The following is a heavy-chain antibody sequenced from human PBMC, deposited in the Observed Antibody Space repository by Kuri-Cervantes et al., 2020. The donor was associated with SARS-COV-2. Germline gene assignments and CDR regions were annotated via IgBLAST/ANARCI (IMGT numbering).Heavy chain of an antibody. CDR3: ARSELEPIGRYFDY. D-gene: IGHD1-1*01. CDR1: GFLFSASA. CDR2: VRGKANNYAT. V-gene: IGHV3-73*01. Sequence: GESLKISCEVSGFLFSASAVHWVRQASGKGLEWVGRVRGKANNYATAYAASVKGRFTISRDDSKNMAYLQMNSLKTDDTAVYYCARSELEPIGRYFDYWGQGTLVTVSS. J-gene: IGHJ4*02.